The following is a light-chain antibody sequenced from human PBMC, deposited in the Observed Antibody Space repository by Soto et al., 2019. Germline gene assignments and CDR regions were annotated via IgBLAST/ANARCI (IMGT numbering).Light chain of an antibody. CDR3: CSYTRTGTLV. V-gene: IGLV2-14*01. CDR1: SSDVGGYKY. Sequence: QSVLTQPASVSGSPGQSITISCTGTSSDVGGYKYVSWYQHHPGKAPKLLIFEVTSRPSGVSNRFSGSKSGNTASLTISGLQAEDEAYYCCSYTRTGTLVFAGGTKLTVL. CDR2: EVT. J-gene: IGLJ2*01.